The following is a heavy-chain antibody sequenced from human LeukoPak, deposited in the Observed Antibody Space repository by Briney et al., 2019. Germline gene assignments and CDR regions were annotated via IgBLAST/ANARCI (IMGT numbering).Heavy chain of an antibody. D-gene: IGHD6-19*01. J-gene: IGHJ4*02. CDR1: GFTFSSYG. V-gene: IGHV3-30*18. CDR2: ISYDGSNK. Sequence: GGSLRLSCAASGFTFSSYGMHWVRQAPGKGLEWVAVISYDGSNKYYADSVKGRFTISRDNSKNTLYLQMNSLRAEDTAVYSCAKAIGSGWSRDYYFDYWGQGTLVTVSS. CDR3: AKAIGSGWSRDYYFDY.